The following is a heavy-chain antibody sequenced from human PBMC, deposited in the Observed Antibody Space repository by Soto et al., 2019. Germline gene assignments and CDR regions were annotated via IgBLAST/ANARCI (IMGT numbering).Heavy chain of an antibody. J-gene: IGHJ1*01. CDR1: GYIFTAYS. Sequence: VASVKVSCKASGYIFTAYSMHWVRQAPGQGLEWMGVVNPSGGSTNYAQKFQGRITMTRATSTSTVYMDLSSLTSEDTAVYYCAREENCSDGICYSEYFQRWGQGTLVTVSS. V-gene: IGHV1-46*01. D-gene: IGHD2-15*01. CDR2: VNPSGGST. CDR3: AREENCSDGICYSEYFQR.